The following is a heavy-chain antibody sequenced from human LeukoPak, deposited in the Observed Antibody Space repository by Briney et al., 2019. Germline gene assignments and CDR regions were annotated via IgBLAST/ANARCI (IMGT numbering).Heavy chain of an antibody. CDR3: ARARHDYYYYMDV. CDR2: IYYSGST. V-gene: IGHV4-39*07. Sequence: SETLSLTCTVSGGSISSYYWGWIRQPPGKGLEWIGSIYYSGSTYYNPSLKSRVTISVDTSKNQFSLKLSSVTAADTAVYYCARARHDYYYYMDVWGKGTTVTISS. CDR1: GGSISSYY. J-gene: IGHJ6*03.